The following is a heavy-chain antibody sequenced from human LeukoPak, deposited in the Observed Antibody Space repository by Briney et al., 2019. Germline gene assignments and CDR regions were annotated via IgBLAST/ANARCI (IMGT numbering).Heavy chain of an antibody. Sequence: SGPTLVKPTQTLTLSCTLSRFSLSTSGVAVGWIRQPPGKALEWLAHIYWDDDKRYSPSLKSRLTITKDTSKNQVVLTMTNIDPVDTATYYCENRLRVGVTPLLFEPCGEGTLVTVSS. CDR2: IYWDDDK. J-gene: IGHJ5*02. CDR1: RFSLSTSGVA. V-gene: IGHV2-5*02. CDR3: ENRLRVGVTPLLFEP. D-gene: IGHD2-15*01.